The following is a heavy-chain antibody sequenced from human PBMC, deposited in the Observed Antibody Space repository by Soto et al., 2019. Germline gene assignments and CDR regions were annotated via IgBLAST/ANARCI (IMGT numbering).Heavy chain of an antibody. D-gene: IGHD5-12*01. CDR3: ASAYREVATIPLYFYGMDV. CDR2: INAGNGNT. J-gene: IGHJ6*02. Sequence: QVQLVQSGAEVKKPGASVKVSCKASGYTFTSYAMHWVRQAPGQRLEWMGWINAGNGNTKYSQKFQGRVTITRDTSASTAYMELSSLRYEDTTVYYCASAYREVATIPLYFYGMDVWGQGTTVTVSS. V-gene: IGHV1-3*01. CDR1: GYTFTSYA.